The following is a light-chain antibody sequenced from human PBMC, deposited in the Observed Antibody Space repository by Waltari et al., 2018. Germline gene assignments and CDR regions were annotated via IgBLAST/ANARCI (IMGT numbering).Light chain of an antibody. CDR2: GAS. CDR1: QNIHTR. Sequence: NQSPATLSVSPGERATLSCRARQNIHTRLAWYPHKPGQAPRLLIYGASTRAADIPARFSGSGFGTDFSLTINSLQSEDFAVYYCQQYLQWPPAITFGPGTRLDFK. V-gene: IGKV3-15*01. CDR3: QQYLQWPPAIT. J-gene: IGKJ5*01.